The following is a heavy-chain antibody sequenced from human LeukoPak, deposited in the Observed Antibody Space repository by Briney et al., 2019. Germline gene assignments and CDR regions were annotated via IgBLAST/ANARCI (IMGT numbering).Heavy chain of an antibody. J-gene: IGHJ4*02. Sequence: SVKVSCKASGGTFSSYTISWVRQAPGQGLEWMARIIPILGIANYAQKFQGRVTITADKSTSTAYMELSSLRSEDTAVYYCARERERGYYYDSSGYQLWGQGTLVTVSS. D-gene: IGHD3-22*01. CDR1: GGTFSSYT. V-gene: IGHV1-69*04. CDR3: ARERERGYYYDSSGYQL. CDR2: IIPILGIA.